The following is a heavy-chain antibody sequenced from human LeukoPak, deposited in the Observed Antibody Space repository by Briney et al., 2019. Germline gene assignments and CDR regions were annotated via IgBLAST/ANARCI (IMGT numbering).Heavy chain of an antibody. D-gene: IGHD6-19*01. J-gene: IGHJ3*02. CDR2: IKQDGSQK. CDR3: ARARRLAVEAMSAFDI. Sequence: PGGSLRLSCVVSGFTYSRYWMTWFRQAPGKGLEWVANIKQDGSQKNYVDSVKGRFTISRDNAKKSLYLQMNSLRAEDTAVYYCARARRLAVEAMSAFDIWGQGTMVTVSS. V-gene: IGHV3-7*01. CDR1: GFTYSRYW.